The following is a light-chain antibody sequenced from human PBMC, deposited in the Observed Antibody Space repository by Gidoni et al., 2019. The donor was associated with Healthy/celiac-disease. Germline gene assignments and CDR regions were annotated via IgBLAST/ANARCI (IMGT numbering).Light chain of an antibody. V-gene: IGKV3-15*01. CDR3: QQYGSSSWT. J-gene: IGKJ1*01. CDR1: QSVSSN. CDR2: GAS. Sequence: EIVMTQSPATLSVSPGERATLSCRASQSVSSNLAWYQQKPGQAPRLLIYGASTRATGIPARFSGSGSGTEFTLTISRLEPEDFAVYYCQQYGSSSWTFGQXTKVEIK.